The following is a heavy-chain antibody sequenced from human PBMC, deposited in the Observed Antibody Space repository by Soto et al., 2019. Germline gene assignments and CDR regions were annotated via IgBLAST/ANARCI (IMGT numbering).Heavy chain of an antibody. CDR2: ILSSSSYI. CDR1: GFTFSSYS. D-gene: IGHD6-13*01. J-gene: IGHJ6*03. CDR3: AREGIAAAGTFYYYHYVDV. V-gene: IGHV3-21*01. Sequence: EVQLVESGGGLVKPGGSLRLSCAASGFTFSSYSMNWVRQAPGKGLEWVSSILSSSSYIYYADSVKGRFTISRDNAKNSLYLQMTSLGAEDTAVYYCAREGIAAAGTFYYYHYVDVWGKGAPVTFSS.